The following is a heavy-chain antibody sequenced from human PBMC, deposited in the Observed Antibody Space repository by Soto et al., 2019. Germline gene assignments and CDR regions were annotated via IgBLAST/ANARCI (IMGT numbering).Heavy chain of an antibody. CDR1: GGSVSSGSYY. D-gene: IGHD1-26*01. J-gene: IGHJ3*02. CDR2: IYYSGNN. CDR3: ARGGSNDGQVAFDI. Sequence: SETLPLTYTVSGGSVSSGSYYWSWIGQRPGKGLEWIGYIYYSGNNNYSPSLKSRVTMSLDTSKNQFSLKLTSVTAADTAVSYCARGGSNDGQVAFDIWGQGTMVTVSS. V-gene: IGHV4-61*01.